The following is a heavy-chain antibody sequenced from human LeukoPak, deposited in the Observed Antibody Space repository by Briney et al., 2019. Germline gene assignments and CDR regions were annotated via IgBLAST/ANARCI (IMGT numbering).Heavy chain of an antibody. V-gene: IGHV1-69*04. CDR2: IIPILGIA. CDR1: GGTFSSYA. CDR3: ARVSLGIQLWLRGFKYYFDY. J-gene: IGHJ4*02. D-gene: IGHD5-18*01. Sequence: ASVKVSCKASGGTFSSYAISWVRQAPGQGLEWMGRIIPILGIANYAQKFQGRVTITADKSTSTAYMELSSLRSEDTAVYYCARVSLGIQLWLRGFKYYFDYWGQGTLVTVSS.